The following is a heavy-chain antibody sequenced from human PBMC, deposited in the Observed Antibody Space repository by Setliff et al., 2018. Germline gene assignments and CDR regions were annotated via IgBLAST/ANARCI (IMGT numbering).Heavy chain of an antibody. V-gene: IGHV4-4*07. Sequence: SETLSLTCTVSGGSFSSGYIWGWIRQPAGKGLEWIGRIYTSGSTNYNPSLKSRVTMSVDTSKNQFSLKLSSVTAADTAVYYCARGIITMVRGVITFSYYFDYWGQGTLVTVSS. D-gene: IGHD3-10*01. CDR1: GGSFSSGY. CDR2: IYTSGST. J-gene: IGHJ4*02. CDR3: ARGIITMVRGVITFSYYFDY.